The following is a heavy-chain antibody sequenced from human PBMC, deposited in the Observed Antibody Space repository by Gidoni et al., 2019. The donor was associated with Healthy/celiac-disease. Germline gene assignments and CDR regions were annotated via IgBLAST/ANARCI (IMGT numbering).Heavy chain of an antibody. CDR3: ARDGPQSKSFRWELPRNFDL. V-gene: IGHV3-33*01. D-gene: IGHD1-26*01. J-gene: IGHJ2*01. CDR2: IWYDGSNK. CDR1: GFTFSSYG. Sequence: QVQLVESGGGVVQPGRSLRLSCAASGFTFSSYGMHWVRQAPGKGLEWVAVIWYDGSNKYYADSVKGRFTISRDNSKNTLYLQMNSLRAEDTAVYYCARDGPQSKSFRWELPRNFDLWGRGTLVTVSS.